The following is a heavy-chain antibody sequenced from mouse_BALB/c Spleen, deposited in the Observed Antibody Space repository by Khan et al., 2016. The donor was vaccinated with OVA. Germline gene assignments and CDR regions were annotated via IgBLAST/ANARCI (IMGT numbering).Heavy chain of an antibody. J-gene: IGHJ3*01. Sequence: EVELVESGGGLVKPGGSLKLSCAASGFTFSDYYMYWVRQTPEKRLEWVATISDGGSYTYYPDSVKGRFTISRDDAKNNLYLQMRSLKSEDTAMYFCARGHYGSPFAYWGQGTLVTVSA. CDR1: GFTFSDYY. CDR2: ISDGGSYT. V-gene: IGHV5-4*02. D-gene: IGHD2-1*01. CDR3: ARGHYGSPFAY.